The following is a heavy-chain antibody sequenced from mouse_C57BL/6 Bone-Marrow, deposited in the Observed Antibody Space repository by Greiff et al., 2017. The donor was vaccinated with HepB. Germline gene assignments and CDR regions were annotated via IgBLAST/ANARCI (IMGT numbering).Heavy chain of an antibody. D-gene: IGHD1-1*01. J-gene: IGHJ4*01. V-gene: IGHV5-4*01. CDR1: GFTFSSYA. Sequence: DVMLVESGGGLVKPGGSLKLSCAASGFTFSSYAMSWVRQTPEKRLEWVATISDGGSYTYYPDNVKGRFTISRDNAKNNLYLQMSHLKSEDTAMYYCARDFLITTVVATDYAMDYWGQGTSVTVSS. CDR2: ISDGGSYT. CDR3: ARDFLITTVVATDYAMDY.